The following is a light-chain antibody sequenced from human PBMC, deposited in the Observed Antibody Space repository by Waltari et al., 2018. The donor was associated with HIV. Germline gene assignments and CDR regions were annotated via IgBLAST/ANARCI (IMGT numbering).Light chain of an antibody. Sequence: IQMTQSPSSVSVFVGGGVSISCRASPNICRSLAWYQLKPGKAPKLLVYESSRLNDGVPARFHATGSKSNFTLDINNLQSEDFAFYVCQQATSFPHTFG. CDR1: PNICRS. CDR3: QQATSFPHT. J-gene: IGKJ2*01. CDR2: ESS. V-gene: IGKV1-12*01.